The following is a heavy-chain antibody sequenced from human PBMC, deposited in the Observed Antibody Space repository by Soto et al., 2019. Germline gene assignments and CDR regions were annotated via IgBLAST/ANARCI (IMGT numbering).Heavy chain of an antibody. V-gene: IGHV4-59*01. J-gene: IGHJ6*02. CDR2: LYYSGST. CDR3: ARGPYDDWWSGYPYGMDV. D-gene: IGHD3-3*01. CDR1: GGKISGFY. Sequence: TLSLTYTVSGGKISGFYWRWIRQPPGKGLEWIGYLYYSGSTNYNPAFQSRVTISVDTSKNQFSLKLSSVTAADTAVYYCARGPYDDWWSGYPYGMDVRGQGTTGTVSS.